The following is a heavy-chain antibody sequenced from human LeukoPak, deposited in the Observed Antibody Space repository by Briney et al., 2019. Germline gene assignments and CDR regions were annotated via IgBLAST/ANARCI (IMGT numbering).Heavy chain of an antibody. CDR3: ARDNNWDYVGAGDAFDI. CDR2: ISGYNGHT. V-gene: IGHV1-18*01. J-gene: IGHJ3*02. D-gene: IGHD1-7*01. CDR1: GYTFTSYG. Sequence: SAKVFCKASGYTFTSYGSSWVRQAPRQALEWMGWISGYNGHTNYAQKIQGRVTMTTDTSTSTDYMELRSLSSDDTAVYYCARDNNWDYVGAGDAFDIWGQGTMVTVSS.